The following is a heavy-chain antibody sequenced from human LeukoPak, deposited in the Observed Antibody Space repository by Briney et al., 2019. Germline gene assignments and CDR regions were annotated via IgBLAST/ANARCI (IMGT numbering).Heavy chain of an antibody. CDR2: ISSSGSPI. V-gene: IGHV3-48*03. J-gene: IGHJ4*02. CDR3: ARSARLMKGVVEVTALDD. Sequence: GGSLRLSCAASGFTLSSYEMTWVRQAPGKGLEWVSYISSSGSPIYYADSVKGRFTIARDNPKSSVYLEMNSLRADDTAVYYCARSARLMKGVVEVTALDDWGQGTLVTVSS. D-gene: IGHD3-3*01. CDR1: GFTLSSYE.